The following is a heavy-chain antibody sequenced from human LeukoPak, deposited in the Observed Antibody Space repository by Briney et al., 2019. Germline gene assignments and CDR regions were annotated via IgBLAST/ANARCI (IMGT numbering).Heavy chain of an antibody. Sequence: GGSLTLSCAASGFAFSSYAMSWVRQAPGKGLEWVSSISGTGGRTYYADSVKGRFTISRDNSKNTLDLQMNSLRADDTAVYYCARDGYSNYWYLNLWGQGTLVTVSS. D-gene: IGHD6-13*01. CDR3: ARDGYSNYWYLNL. J-gene: IGHJ4*02. CDR1: GFAFSSYA. CDR2: ISGTGGRT. V-gene: IGHV3-23*01.